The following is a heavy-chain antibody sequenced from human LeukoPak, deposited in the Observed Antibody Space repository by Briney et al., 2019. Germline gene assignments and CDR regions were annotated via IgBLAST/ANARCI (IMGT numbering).Heavy chain of an antibody. CDR2: IYRGGST. CDR3: ARGGLETAVKYFFDY. V-gene: IGHV3-66*01. CDR1: GFTFSSNY. D-gene: IGHD1-1*01. Sequence: GGSLRLSCAASGFTFSSNYVSWVRQAPGKGLEWVSAIYRGGSTYYADSAKGRFTISRDNSKNTVYLQINTLRVEDTAVYYCARGGLETAVKYFFDYWGQGTLITVSS. J-gene: IGHJ4*02.